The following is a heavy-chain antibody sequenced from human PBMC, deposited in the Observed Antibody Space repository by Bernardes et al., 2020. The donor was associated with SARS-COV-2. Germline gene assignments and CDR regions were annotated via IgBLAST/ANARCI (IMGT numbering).Heavy chain of an antibody. CDR3: AKDISVVPRAGGLDY. CDR2: ISWNSGSI. J-gene: IGHJ4*02. Sequence: GGSLRLSCAASGFTFDDYAMHWVRQAPGKGLEWVSGISWNSGSIGYADSVKGRFTISRDNAKNSLYLQMNSLRAEDTALYYCAKDISVVPRAGGLDYWGQGTLVTVSS. D-gene: IGHD2-15*01. V-gene: IGHV3-9*01. CDR1: GFTFDDYA.